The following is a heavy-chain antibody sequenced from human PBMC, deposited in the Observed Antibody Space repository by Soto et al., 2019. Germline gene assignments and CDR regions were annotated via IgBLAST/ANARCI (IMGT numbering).Heavy chain of an antibody. Sequence: ASVKVSCKTSGFTFTTYYIHWVRQAPGQGLEWMGMIDPSGGSTTYAQKFQGRITMTGDMSTSTVYMELSSLRSEDTAVYYCARVPYDTTGYYAFWGQGTLVTVSS. D-gene: IGHD3-22*01. V-gene: IGHV1-46*01. CDR3: ARVPYDTTGYYAF. CDR1: GFTFTTYY. CDR2: IDPSGGST. J-gene: IGHJ4*02.